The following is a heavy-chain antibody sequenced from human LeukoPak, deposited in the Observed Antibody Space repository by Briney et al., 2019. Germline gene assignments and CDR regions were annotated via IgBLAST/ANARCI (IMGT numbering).Heavy chain of an antibody. Sequence: SVKVSCKASGGTFSNYAISWVRQAPGQGLEWTGRIIPILGIANYAQKFQGRVTITADKSTSTAYMELSSLRSEDTAVYYCARAIYDYVWGSYRLDYWGQGTLVTVSS. V-gene: IGHV1-69*04. CDR3: ARAIYDYVWGSYRLDY. CDR2: IIPILGIA. J-gene: IGHJ4*02. D-gene: IGHD3-16*02. CDR1: GGTFSNYA.